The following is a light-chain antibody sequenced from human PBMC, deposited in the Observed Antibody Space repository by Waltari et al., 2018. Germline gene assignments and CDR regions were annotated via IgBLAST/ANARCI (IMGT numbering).Light chain of an antibody. CDR3: HQYSTTPWT. V-gene: IGKV4-1*01. CDR2: WAP. Sequence: DFVMTQSPEFLAVSLGERATINCKSSQGGLYSPNSKNYLAWYQQKPGQPPKLLIYWAPTRESGVPDRFSGSGSGTDFTLTISSLQAEDVAVYYCHQYSTTPWTFGQGTKVEI. CDR1: QGGLYSPNSKNY. J-gene: IGKJ1*01.